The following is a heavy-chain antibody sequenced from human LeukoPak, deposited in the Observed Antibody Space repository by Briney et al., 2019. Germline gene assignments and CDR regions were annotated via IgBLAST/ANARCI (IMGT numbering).Heavy chain of an antibody. D-gene: IGHD3-10*01. CDR1: GFTFDDYG. CDR2: INWNGVTT. CDR3: GRERGGGLSNYHSHYPMDG. Sequence: GGSLRLSCAASGFTFDDYGMSWVRQAPGKGLEWVSDINWNGVTTRYADSVKGRFTISRDNAKNSLYLQMNRLIAEDTAFYYCGRERGGGLSNYHSHYPMDGRGKGTTVTVSS. V-gene: IGHV3-20*04. J-gene: IGHJ6*03.